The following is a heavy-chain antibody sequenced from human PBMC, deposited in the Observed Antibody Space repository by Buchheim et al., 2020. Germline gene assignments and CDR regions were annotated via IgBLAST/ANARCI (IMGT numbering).Heavy chain of an antibody. Sequence: STSGMCVSWIRQPPGKALEWLAFIDWDDDKYYSTSLKTRLTISKDTSKNQVVLTMTNMDPVDTATYYCARTLGRYSSSSVWFDPWGQGTL. J-gene: IGHJ5*02. D-gene: IGHD6-6*01. CDR1: STSGMC. CDR3: ARTLGRYSSSSVWFDP. CDR2: IDWDDDK. V-gene: IGHV2-70*01.